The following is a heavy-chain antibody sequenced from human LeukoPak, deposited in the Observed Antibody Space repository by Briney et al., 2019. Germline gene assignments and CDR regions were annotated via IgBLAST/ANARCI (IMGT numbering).Heavy chain of an antibody. J-gene: IGHJ4*02. CDR2: IGRDGSEI. V-gene: IGHV3-7*01. Sequence: GGSLRLSCVASGFIFSSYWMSWVRQAPGKGLEWVANIGRDGSEIKYVDSVKGRFSISRDNAKNSLDLQINSLRAEDSAVYYCARQYSGSHLFFDSWGLGTLVTVSS. CDR3: ARQYSGSHLFFDS. CDR1: GFIFSSYW. D-gene: IGHD1-26*01.